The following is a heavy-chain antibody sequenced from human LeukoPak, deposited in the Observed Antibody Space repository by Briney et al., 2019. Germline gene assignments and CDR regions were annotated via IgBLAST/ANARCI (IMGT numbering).Heavy chain of an antibody. Sequence: ASVKVSCKASGGTFSSYAISWVRQAHGPGLEWMGGVIPIFGTANYAQKFQGRVTITADESTSTAYMELSSLRSEDTAVYYCARIGSHGSSGRGGPWGQGTLVTVSS. J-gene: IGHJ5*02. CDR2: VIPIFGTA. D-gene: IGHD3-10*01. V-gene: IGHV1-69*13. CDR3: ARIGSHGSSGRGGP. CDR1: GGTFSSYA.